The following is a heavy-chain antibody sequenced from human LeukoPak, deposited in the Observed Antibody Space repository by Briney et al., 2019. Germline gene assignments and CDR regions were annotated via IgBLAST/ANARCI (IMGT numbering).Heavy chain of an antibody. Sequence: GGSLRLSCAASGFTFSTYWMSWVRQAPGKGLEWVANIKPDGGEKYYVDSVKGRFTISRDNAKNSLYLQMNSLRAEDTAMYYCARVRNSACDYWGQGTLVTVSS. J-gene: IGHJ4*02. CDR3: ARVRNSACDY. V-gene: IGHV3-7*01. D-gene: IGHD6-19*01. CDR1: GFTFSTYW. CDR2: IKPDGGEK.